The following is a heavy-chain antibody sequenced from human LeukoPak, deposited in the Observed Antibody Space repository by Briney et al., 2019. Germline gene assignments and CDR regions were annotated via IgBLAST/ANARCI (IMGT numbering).Heavy chain of an antibody. CDR2: IYYSGST. CDR3: ARHQAGEWLRPSYYFDY. Sequence: SETLSLTCTVSGGSISSYYWSWIRQPPGKGLEWIGYIYYSGSTNYNPSLKSRVTISVDTSKNQFSLKLSSVTAADTAVYYCARHQAGEWLRPSYYFDYWGQGTLVTVSS. J-gene: IGHJ4*02. D-gene: IGHD5-12*01. V-gene: IGHV4-59*08. CDR1: GGSISSYY.